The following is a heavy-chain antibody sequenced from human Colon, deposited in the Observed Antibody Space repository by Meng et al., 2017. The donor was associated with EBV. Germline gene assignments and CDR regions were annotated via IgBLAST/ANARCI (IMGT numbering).Heavy chain of an antibody. D-gene: IGHD6-19*01. CDR2: ININTGNP. J-gene: IGHJ4*02. CDR3: ARGNGWRFDY. Sequence: QVQWLKLGSGLKKPGDSVKVSCQAAGYTFTSSSMNWVRHAPGQGLEWMGWININTGNPTYAQGFTGRFVFSLDTSVSTAYLQIDSLKADDTAVYYCARGNGWRFDYWGQGTLVTVSS. V-gene: IGHV7-4-1*01. CDR1: GYTFTSSS.